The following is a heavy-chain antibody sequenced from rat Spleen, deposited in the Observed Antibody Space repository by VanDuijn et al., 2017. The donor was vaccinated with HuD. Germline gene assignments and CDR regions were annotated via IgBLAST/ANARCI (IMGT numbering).Heavy chain of an antibody. D-gene: IGHD1-2*01. CDR3: TRAAIPLEFAY. J-gene: IGHJ3*01. V-gene: IGHV5-31*01. CDR2: ITNTGGIT. Sequence: EVQLVESGGGLVQPGRSLKLSCVASGFTFSNYWMTWIRQAPGKGLEWVASITNTGGITYYPNSVKGRFTISRDNAKSTLYLQMNSLRSEDTATYYCTRAAIPLEFAYWGQGTLVTVSS. CDR1: GFTFSNYW.